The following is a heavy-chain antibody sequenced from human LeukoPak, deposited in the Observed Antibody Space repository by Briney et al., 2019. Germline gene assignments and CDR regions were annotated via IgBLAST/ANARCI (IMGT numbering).Heavy chain of an antibody. J-gene: IGHJ4*02. D-gene: IGHD6-19*01. CDR3: ATVSYGSGWSIDY. V-gene: IGHV4-59*11. CDR2: IYYSGNT. Sequence: SETLSLTCTVSGGSISSHYWSWIRQPPGKGLEWIGYIYYSGNTNYNPSLKSRVSISVDTSKNQFSLKLRSVTAADTAVYYCATVSYGSGWSIDYWGQGTLVTVSS. CDR1: GGSISSHY.